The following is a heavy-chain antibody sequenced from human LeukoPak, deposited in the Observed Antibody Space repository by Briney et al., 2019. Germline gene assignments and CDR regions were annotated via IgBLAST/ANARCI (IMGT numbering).Heavy chain of an antibody. J-gene: IGHJ4*02. V-gene: IGHV1-8*01. CDR3: ARGSSEYSSSYFDY. CDR2: MNPNSGNT. D-gene: IGHD6-6*01. CDR1: GYTFTRYD. Sequence: ASVTVSFKASGYTFTRYDSHWVRQAAGQGGDGMGWMNPNSGNTGYAQKFQGRFTMTRNTSISTAYMELSSLRSEDTAVYSCARGSSEYSSSYFDYWGQGALVTVSS.